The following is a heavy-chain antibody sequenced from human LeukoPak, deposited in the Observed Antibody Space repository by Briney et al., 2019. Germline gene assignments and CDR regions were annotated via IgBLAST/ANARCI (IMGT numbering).Heavy chain of an antibody. D-gene: IGHD3-3*01. Sequence: ASVRASCKASGGTFSSYAISWVRQAPGQGLEWMGGIIPIFGTANYAQKFQGRVTITADESTSTAYMELSSLRSEDTAVYYCARSRFLEGDAFDIWGQGTMVTVSS. CDR3: ARSRFLEGDAFDI. V-gene: IGHV1-69*13. CDR1: GGTFSSYA. CDR2: IIPIFGTA. J-gene: IGHJ3*02.